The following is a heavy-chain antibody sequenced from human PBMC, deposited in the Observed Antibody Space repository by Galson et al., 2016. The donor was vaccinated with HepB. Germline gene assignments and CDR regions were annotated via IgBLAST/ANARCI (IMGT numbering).Heavy chain of an antibody. CDR1: GCTFTKYP. Sequence: SVKVSCKASGCTFTKYPIHWVRQAPGQRLEWMGWINAGNDNTKYSQKFQGRITITRDTSANTVYMDLNSLISEDTAVYYCARSGSDFLLDWGQGTLVTVSS. CDR3: ARSGSDFLLD. V-gene: IGHV1-3*01. J-gene: IGHJ4*01. D-gene: IGHD1-26*01. CDR2: INAGNDNT.